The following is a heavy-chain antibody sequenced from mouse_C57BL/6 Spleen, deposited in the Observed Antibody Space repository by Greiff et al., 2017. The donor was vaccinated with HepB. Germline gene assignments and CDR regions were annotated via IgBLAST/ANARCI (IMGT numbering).Heavy chain of an antibody. CDR1: GYAFSSYW. CDR3: ASEDYYGSSYPFAY. V-gene: IGHV1-80*01. CDR2: IYPGDGDT. Sequence: QVQLQQSGAELVKPGASVKISCKASGYAFSSYWMNWVKQRPGKGLEWIGQIYPGDGDTNYNGKFKGKATLTADKSSSTAYMQLSSLTSEDSAVYFCASEDYYGSSYPFAYWGQGTLVTVSA. J-gene: IGHJ3*01. D-gene: IGHD1-1*01.